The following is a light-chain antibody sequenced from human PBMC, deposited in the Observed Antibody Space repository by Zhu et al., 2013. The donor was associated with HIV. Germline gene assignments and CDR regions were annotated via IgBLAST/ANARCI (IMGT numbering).Light chain of an antibody. J-gene: IGKJ2*01. CDR1: QSVSIS. CDR3: QQRSKWPPFT. V-gene: IGKV3-11*01. Sequence: EIVLTQSPVTLSLSPGERATLSCRASQSVSISLAWYQQKPGQAPRLLIHDASNRATGIPDRFSGSGSGTDFTLTISRLEPEDFAVYYCQQRSKWPPFTFGQGTKLEIK. CDR2: DAS.